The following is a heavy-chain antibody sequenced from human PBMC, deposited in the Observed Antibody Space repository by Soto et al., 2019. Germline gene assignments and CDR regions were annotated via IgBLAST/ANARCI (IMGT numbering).Heavy chain of an antibody. CDR3: ARDYNGFWSGHFDY. D-gene: IGHD3-3*01. J-gene: IGHJ4*02. Sequence: GGSLRLSCAASGFRFIDYSMNWVRQAPWRGLEWVSYISSSSFTIHYADSVEGRFAISRDNAKNSLYLQMNSLRVEDTAVYYCARDYNGFWSGHFDYWGQEALVTVA. CDR1: GFRFIDYS. V-gene: IGHV3-48*01. CDR2: ISSSSFTI.